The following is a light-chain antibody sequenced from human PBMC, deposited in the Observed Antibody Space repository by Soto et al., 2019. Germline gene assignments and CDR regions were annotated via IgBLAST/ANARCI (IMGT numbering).Light chain of an antibody. CDR1: QSVSSSY. J-gene: IGKJ2*01. Sequence: ELGLTQSPGTLYLSPGERATLSCRASQSVSSSYLAWYQQKPGQAPRLLIYGASSRTTGIPDRFSGSGSVTDCTLTISRLESEDFAVYYGQQYGSSPLYTFGQGTKLEIK. CDR2: GAS. CDR3: QQYGSSPLYT. V-gene: IGKV3-20*01.